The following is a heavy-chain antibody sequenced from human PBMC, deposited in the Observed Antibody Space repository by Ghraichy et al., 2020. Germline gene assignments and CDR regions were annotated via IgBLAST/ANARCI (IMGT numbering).Heavy chain of an antibody. CDR2: ITDNGGTT. CDR3: AKFARDWPNEYLQH. CDR1: GFTFRTYA. D-gene: IGHD3/OR15-3a*01. V-gene: IGHV3-23*01. J-gene: IGHJ1*01. Sequence: WGSLRLSCAASGFTFRTYAMSWVRQAPGKGLEWVSAITDNGGTTYDAESVKGRFTISRDNSKNTLFLQMNSLRGEDTAVYYCAKFARDWPNEYLQHWGQGALVTVSS.